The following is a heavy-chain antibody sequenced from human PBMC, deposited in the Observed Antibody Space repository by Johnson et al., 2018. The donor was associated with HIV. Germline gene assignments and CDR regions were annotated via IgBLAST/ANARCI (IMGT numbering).Heavy chain of an antibody. J-gene: IGHJ3*02. CDR3: AKDRGSPGIPAAFDI. CDR1: GFTFSSYA. V-gene: IGHV3-30*04. D-gene: IGHD1-26*01. Sequence: QVQLVESGGGVVQPGRSLRLSCAASGFTFSSYAMHWVRQAPGKGLEWVAVISYDGSNKYYADSVKGRFTISRDNSKNTLYLQMSSLRADDTAVYYCAKDRGSPGIPAAFDIWGQGTLVTVST. CDR2: ISYDGSNK.